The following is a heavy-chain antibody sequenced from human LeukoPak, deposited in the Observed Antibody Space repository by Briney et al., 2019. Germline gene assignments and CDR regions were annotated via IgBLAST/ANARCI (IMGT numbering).Heavy chain of an antibody. J-gene: IGHJ4*02. CDR2: IYYSGST. V-gene: IGHV4-59*01. Sequence: PSETLSLTCAVYGGSFSGYYWSWIRQPPGKGLEWIGYIYYSGSTNYNPSLKSRVTISVDTSKNQFSLKLSSVTAADTAVYYCARVGGGSSNFDYWGQGTLVTVSS. CDR1: GGSFSGYY. CDR3: ARVGGGSSNFDY. D-gene: IGHD2-15*01.